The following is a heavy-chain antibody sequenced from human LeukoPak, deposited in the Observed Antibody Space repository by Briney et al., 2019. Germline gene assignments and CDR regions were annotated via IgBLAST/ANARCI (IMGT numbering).Heavy chain of an antibody. CDR2: ISHDGSTK. CDR1: GVTFSSYV. CDR3: AKDGGNYYIDY. D-gene: IGHD4-23*01. Sequence: GGSLRLSCAASGVTFSSYVMHWVRQAPGKGLEWMAFISHDGSTKLYADSVKGRFTISRDNSKNTMFLQMNSLRPEDTAVYFCAKDGGNYYIDYWGQGALVTVSS. V-gene: IGHV3-30*18. J-gene: IGHJ4*02.